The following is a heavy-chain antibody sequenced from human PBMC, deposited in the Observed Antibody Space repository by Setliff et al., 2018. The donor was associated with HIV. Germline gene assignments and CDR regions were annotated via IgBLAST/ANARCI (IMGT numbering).Heavy chain of an antibody. Sequence: ASVKVSCKASGGTFSSYAINWVRQAPGQGLEWMGWINVGKGDTKYSQDLQGRITITRDTSANTAYMELSSLRSDDTAVYFCARGALLAVFDFDYWGHGTLVTVSS. D-gene: IGHD3-10*01. CDR2: INVGKGDT. J-gene: IGHJ4*01. CDR3: ARGALLAVFDFDY. V-gene: IGHV1-3*01. CDR1: GGTFSSYA.